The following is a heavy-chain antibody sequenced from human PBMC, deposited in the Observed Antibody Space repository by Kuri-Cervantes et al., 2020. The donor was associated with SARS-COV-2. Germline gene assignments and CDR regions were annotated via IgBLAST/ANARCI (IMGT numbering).Heavy chain of an antibody. CDR2: ISSSSSYI. CDR3: ARASGPVTTFDY. CDR1: GFTFSSYS. Sequence: GGSLKISCAASGFTFSSYSMNWVRQAPGKGLEWVSSISSSSSYIYYADSVKGRFTISRDNAKNSLYLQMNSLRAEDTAVYYCARASGPVTTFDYWGQGTLVTVSS. J-gene: IGHJ4*02. V-gene: IGHV3-21*01. D-gene: IGHD4-17*01.